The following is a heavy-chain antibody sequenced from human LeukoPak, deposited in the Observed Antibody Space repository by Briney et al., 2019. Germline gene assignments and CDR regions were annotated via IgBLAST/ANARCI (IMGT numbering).Heavy chain of an antibody. V-gene: IGHV4-39*07. CDR3: ARRRSGVVDY. J-gene: IGHJ4*02. Sequence: SETLSLTCTVSGGSISSSGYYWGWIRQPPGKGLEWIGSIYYSGSTYYNPSLKSRVTISVDTSKNQFSLKLSSVTAADTAVYYCARRRSGVVDYWGQGTLVTVSS. CDR2: IYYSGST. D-gene: IGHD2-8*01. CDR1: GGSISSSGYY.